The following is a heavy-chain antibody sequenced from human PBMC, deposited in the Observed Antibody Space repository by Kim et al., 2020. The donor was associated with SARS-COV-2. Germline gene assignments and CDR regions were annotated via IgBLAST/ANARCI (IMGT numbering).Heavy chain of an antibody. J-gene: IGHJ4*02. D-gene: IGHD1-1*01. V-gene: IGHV4-39*01. Sequence: SETLSLTCTVSGGSISSSNYYWGWIRQPPGMGLEWIGNIFYSGSTNYNPSLKSRVTISVDTSKNQFSLKLSSVTAADTAVYYCARQSKWDWNLGYWGQGTLVTVSS. CDR2: IFYSGST. CDR1: GGSISSSNYY. CDR3: ARQSKWDWNLGY.